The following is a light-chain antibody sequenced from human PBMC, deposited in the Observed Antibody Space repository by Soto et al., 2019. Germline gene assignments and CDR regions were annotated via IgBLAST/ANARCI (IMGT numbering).Light chain of an antibody. J-gene: IGLJ1*01. CDR1: SSDFGSYNI. CDR2: EVS. V-gene: IGLV2-23*02. CDR3: CSYVGSTTFYV. Sequence: QSVLTQPASVSGSPGQSITISCTGTSSDFGSYNIVSWYQHHPGKAPKLMIYEVSKWPAGVSNRFSGSKSGNTASLTISGLQAEDEADYYCCSYVGSTTFYVFGTGTKLTVL.